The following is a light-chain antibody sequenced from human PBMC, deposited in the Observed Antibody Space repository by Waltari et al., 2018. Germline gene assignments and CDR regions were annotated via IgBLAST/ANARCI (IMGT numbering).Light chain of an antibody. J-gene: IGLJ2*01. CDR3: SSYASSSTLAV. CDR2: EVT. V-gene: IGLV2-8*01. CDR1: SSDVGGYDF. Sequence: QSALTQPPSASGSPGQSVPISCAGSSSDVGGYDFDSWYQQHPGKAPHLMIFEVTKRPSGVPDRFSGSKSGNTASLTISGLQAEDEADYYCSSYASSSTLAVFGGGTKLTVL.